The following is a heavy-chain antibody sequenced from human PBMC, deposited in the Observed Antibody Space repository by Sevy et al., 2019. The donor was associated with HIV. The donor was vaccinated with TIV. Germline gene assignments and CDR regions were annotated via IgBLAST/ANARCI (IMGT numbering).Heavy chain of an antibody. Sequence: GGSLRLSCAASGFTFSSYWMSWVRQAPGKGLEWVAIIKQDGSEKYYVDSVKGRFTISRDNAKNSLYLQMNSLRAEDTAVYYCARSEWLRLDYFDYWGQGTLVTVSS. J-gene: IGHJ4*02. CDR3: ARSEWLRLDYFDY. CDR1: GFTFSSYW. CDR2: IKQDGSEK. V-gene: IGHV3-7*03. D-gene: IGHD5-12*01.